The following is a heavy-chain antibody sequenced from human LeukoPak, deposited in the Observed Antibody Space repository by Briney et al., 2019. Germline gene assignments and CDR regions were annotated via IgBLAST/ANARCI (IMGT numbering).Heavy chain of an antibody. D-gene: IGHD3-3*01. CDR3: ARVGFYDFRFDF. J-gene: IGHJ4*02. Sequence: SETLSLTCTVSGDSISSGHYYWSWLRQPPGEGLEWIGYIYYSGESYYSPSLKSRVSISRDTSKQFSLRLTSVTAADTAVYFCARVGFYDFRFDFWGQGTLATVSS. CDR2: IYYSGES. V-gene: IGHV4-30-4*01. CDR1: GDSISSGHYY.